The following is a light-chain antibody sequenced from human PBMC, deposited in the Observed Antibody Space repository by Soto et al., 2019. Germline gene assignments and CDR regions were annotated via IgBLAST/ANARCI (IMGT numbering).Light chain of an antibody. CDR1: TSDVGGYNY. CDR3: RSYTSSSTLDV. CDR2: DVS. Sequence: SSLTQPPPPSGPPGQSITPPPPGTTSDVGGYNYVSWYQQHPGKAPKLMIYDVSNRPPGVSNRFSGSKSGNTASLTISGLQAEDEADYYCRSYTSSSTLDVFGTG. V-gene: IGLV2-14*01. J-gene: IGLJ1*01.